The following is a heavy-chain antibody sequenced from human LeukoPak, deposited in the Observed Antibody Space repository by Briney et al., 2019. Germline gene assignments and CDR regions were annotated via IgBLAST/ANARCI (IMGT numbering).Heavy chain of an antibody. J-gene: IGHJ5*02. CDR3: ARVGGCSSTSCSQGWFDP. CDR1: GYTFTSHD. Sequence: GASVKVSCKASGYTFTSHDINWVRQAPRQGLEWMGWISTYNGNTNYAQKLQGRVTMTTDTSTSTAYMELRSLRSDDTAVYYCARVGGCSSTSCSQGWFDPWGQGTLVTVSS. D-gene: IGHD2-2*01. CDR2: ISTYNGNT. V-gene: IGHV1-18*01.